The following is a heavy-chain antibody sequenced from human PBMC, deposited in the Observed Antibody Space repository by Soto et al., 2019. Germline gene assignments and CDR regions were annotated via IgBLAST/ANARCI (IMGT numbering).Heavy chain of an antibody. CDR2: IYYSGST. D-gene: IGHD1-7*01. Sequence: SETLSLTCTVSGGSISSSSYYWGWIRQPPGKGLEWIGSIYYSGSTYYNPSLKSRVTIFVDTSKNQFSLKLSSVTAADTAVYYCARVFITGTTHFDYWGQGTLVTGSS. J-gene: IGHJ4*02. CDR1: GGSISSSSYY. V-gene: IGHV4-39*01. CDR3: ARVFITGTTHFDY.